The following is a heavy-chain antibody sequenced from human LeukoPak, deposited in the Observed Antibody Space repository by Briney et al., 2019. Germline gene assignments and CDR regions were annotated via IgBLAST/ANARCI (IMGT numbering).Heavy chain of an antibody. V-gene: IGHV1-69*04. CDR2: IIPMFDIA. CDR1: GGTFSSYA. CDR3: ARRMDVARWLHESPDAFDI. D-gene: IGHD5-24*01. J-gene: IGHJ3*02. Sequence: SVKVSYKASGGTFSSYAISWVRQAPGQGLEWMGRIIPMFDIANYAQKFQGRVTITADKSTSTAYMELSSLRSEDTAVYYCARRMDVARWLHESPDAFDIWGQGTMVTVSS.